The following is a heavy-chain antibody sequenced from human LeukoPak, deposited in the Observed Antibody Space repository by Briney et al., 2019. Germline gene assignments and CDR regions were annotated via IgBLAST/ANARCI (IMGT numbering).Heavy chain of an antibody. CDR2: IYSGGST. D-gene: IGHD1-26*01. J-gene: IGHJ4*02. Sequence: QTGGSLRLSCAASGFTVRTNYMTWVRQAPGKGLEWVSVIYSGGSTYYADSVKGRFTISRDNSKNTLFLQMNRLRAEDTAVYYCAGASLAYFDYWGQGTLVTVSS. V-gene: IGHV3-66*01. CDR1: GFTVRTNY. CDR3: AGASLAYFDY.